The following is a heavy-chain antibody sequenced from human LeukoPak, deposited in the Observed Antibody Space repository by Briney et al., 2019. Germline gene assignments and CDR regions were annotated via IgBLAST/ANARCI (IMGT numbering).Heavy chain of an antibody. Sequence: GGSLRLSCAASGFTFSSYWMSWVRQAPGKGLEWVANIKQDGSEKYYVDSVKGRFTISRDNAKNSLYLQMNSLRAEDTAVYYCASLGDDYVWGSYRYLDYWGQGTLVTVSS. CDR1: GFTFSSYW. J-gene: IGHJ4*02. D-gene: IGHD3-16*02. CDR3: ASLGDDYVWGSYRYLDY. V-gene: IGHV3-7*01. CDR2: IKQDGSEK.